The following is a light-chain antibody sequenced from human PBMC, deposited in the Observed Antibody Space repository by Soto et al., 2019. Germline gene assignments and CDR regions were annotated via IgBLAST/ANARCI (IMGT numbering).Light chain of an antibody. Sequence: DIHLTQSPSFLSASVGDRVTITCRASQGISSYLAWYQQKPGQAPKLLIYDASTLQSGVPSRFSGSGSGTEVTLTISSLQAEDFATYYCQQLNSYPPGFGPGTKVDI. V-gene: IGKV1-9*01. CDR1: QGISSY. CDR3: QQLNSYPPG. CDR2: DAS. J-gene: IGKJ3*01.